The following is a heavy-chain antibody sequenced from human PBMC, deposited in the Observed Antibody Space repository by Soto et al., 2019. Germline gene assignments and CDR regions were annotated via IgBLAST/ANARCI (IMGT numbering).Heavy chain of an antibody. V-gene: IGHV1-18*04. CDR1: GYTFISHG. J-gene: IGHJ6*02. Sequence: QVQLVQSGAEVKQPGASVKVSCKASGYTFISHGMSWVRQAPGQGLEWMGWISGKNGNTKFAQKFQGRVTLTTDTSTSTAYMEVRSLRTDDTAVYYCARVSSSIVVVPDYGMDVWGQGTTVTVSS. D-gene: IGHD2-2*01. CDR3: ARVSSSIVVVPDYGMDV. CDR2: ISGKNGNT.